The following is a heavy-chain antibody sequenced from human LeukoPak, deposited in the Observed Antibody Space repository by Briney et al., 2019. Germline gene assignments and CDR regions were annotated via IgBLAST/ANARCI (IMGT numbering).Heavy chain of an antibody. CDR3: AKEYESSGWYSGCS. J-gene: IGHJ4*02. D-gene: IGHD6-19*01. CDR2: IGYDGNNK. CDR1: GFTFSSYG. V-gene: IGHV3-30*18. Sequence: GGSLRLSCAASGFTFSSYGMHWVRQAPGKGLEWVGVIGYDGNNKYYADSVKGRFTISRDNSKNTLYLQMNSLRAEDTAVYYCAKEYESSGWYSGCSWGQGTLVTVSS.